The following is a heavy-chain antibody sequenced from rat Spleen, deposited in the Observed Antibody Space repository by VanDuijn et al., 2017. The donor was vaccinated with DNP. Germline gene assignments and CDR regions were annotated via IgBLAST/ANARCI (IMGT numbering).Heavy chain of an antibody. CDR3: ASYFYDGYFAMDA. D-gene: IGHD1-12*03. CDR1: AYSITTNY. CDR2: INSAGST. V-gene: IGHV3-1*01. J-gene: IGHJ4*01. Sequence: EVQLQESGPGLVKPSQSLSLTCSVTAYSITTNYWGWIRKFPGNKLEWMGSINSAGSTNYNPSLKSRVSISRDTSKNQFFLQLNSVTAEDTATYYCASYFYDGYFAMDAWGQGTSVTVSS.